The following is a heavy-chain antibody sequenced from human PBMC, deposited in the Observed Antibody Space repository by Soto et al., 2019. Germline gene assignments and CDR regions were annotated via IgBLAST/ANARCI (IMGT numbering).Heavy chain of an antibody. CDR2: ITHAGRP. J-gene: IGHJ4*02. Sequence: QVQLQQWGAGLLKPSETLSLTCAVYGGSFSGYHWTWIRQPPGRGLDWIGEITHAGRPNYNPSLMSRVTISVDTSKNQFSLDLRSVTAADTAVYYCARIPGSDYSDPHDYWAQGTLVTVSS. D-gene: IGHD4-17*01. CDR1: GGSFSGYH. CDR3: ARIPGSDYSDPHDY. V-gene: IGHV4-34*01.